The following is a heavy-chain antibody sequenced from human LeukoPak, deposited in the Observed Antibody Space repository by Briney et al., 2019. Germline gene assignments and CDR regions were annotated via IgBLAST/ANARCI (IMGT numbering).Heavy chain of an antibody. Sequence: GGSLRLSCAASRFNFRGSGMHWVRQAPGTGLEWVAFIQSDTSQIYYADSVKGRFTISRDNPKNTVYLQMNSLRAEDTAVYYCARRAGAYSHPYDYWGQGTLVTVSS. CDR3: ARRAGAYSHPYDY. V-gene: IGHV3-30*02. CDR1: RFNFRGSG. CDR2: IQSDTSQI. J-gene: IGHJ4*02. D-gene: IGHD4/OR15-4a*01.